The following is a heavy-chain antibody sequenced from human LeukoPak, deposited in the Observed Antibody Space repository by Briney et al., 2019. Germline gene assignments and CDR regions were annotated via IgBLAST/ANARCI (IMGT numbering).Heavy chain of an antibody. D-gene: IGHD3-22*01. CDR3: ARDFLYDSSGSIDY. CDR1: GYTFTSYG. J-gene: IGHJ4*02. Sequence: VSVKVSCKASGYTFTSYGISWVRQAPGQGLEWMGWISAYNGNTNYAQKLRGRVTMTTDTSTSTAYMELRSLRSDDTAVYYCARDFLYDSSGSIDYWGQGTLVTVSS. V-gene: IGHV1-18*01. CDR2: ISAYNGNT.